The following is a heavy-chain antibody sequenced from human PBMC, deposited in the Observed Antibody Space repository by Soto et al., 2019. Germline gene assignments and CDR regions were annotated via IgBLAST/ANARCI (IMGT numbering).Heavy chain of an antibody. J-gene: IGHJ4*02. CDR3: ARGSMVRGPTPFDY. D-gene: IGHD3-10*01. CDR1: GGSIRSYY. Sequence: SETLSLTCNVSGGSIRSYYWNWIRQPPGKTLEWIGDVYYSGSANYNPSLKSRVTISVDMSKNQFSLKLNSVTAADTAVYYCARGSMVRGPTPFDYWGQRTLVTVSS. CDR2: VYYSGSA. V-gene: IGHV4-59*01.